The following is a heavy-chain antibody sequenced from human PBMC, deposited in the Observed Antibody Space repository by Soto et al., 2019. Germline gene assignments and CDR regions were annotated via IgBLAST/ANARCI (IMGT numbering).Heavy chain of an antibody. CDR3: ASGGDFWRVDE. CDR2: IIPIFGTA. J-gene: IGHJ4*02. CDR1: GGTSSFYG. V-gene: IGHV1-69*01. Sequence: WLKVSSTASGGTSSFYGIIWWRRAPGQGLEWMGGIIPIFGTANYAQKFQGRVTITADDSTSTAYMVLSNLRSEDTAVIYCASGGDFWRVDEWGQRNQV. D-gene: IGHD3-3*01.